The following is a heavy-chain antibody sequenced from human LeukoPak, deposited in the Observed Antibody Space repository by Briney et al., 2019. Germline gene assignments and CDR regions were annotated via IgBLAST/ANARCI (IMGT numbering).Heavy chain of an antibody. Sequence: ASVKVSCKASGYTFTSYDINWVRQATGQGLEWMGWMNPNSGNTGYAQKFQGRVTMTRNTSISTAYMELSSLRSEDMAVYYCARTNNYGDYDDYWGQGTLVTVSS. D-gene: IGHD4-17*01. J-gene: IGHJ4*02. CDR3: ARTNNYGDYDDY. V-gene: IGHV1-8*01. CDR1: GYTFTSYD. CDR2: MNPNSGNT.